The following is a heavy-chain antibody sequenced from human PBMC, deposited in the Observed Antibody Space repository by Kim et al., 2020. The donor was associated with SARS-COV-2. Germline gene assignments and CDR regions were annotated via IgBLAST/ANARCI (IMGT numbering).Heavy chain of an antibody. CDR3: AKDPLRLAYYYYYMDV. D-gene: IGHD3-16*01. J-gene: IGHJ6*03. Sequence: SWKGRFTISRDNAKNSLYLQMNSLIAEDTALYYCAKDPLRLAYYYYYMDVWGKGTTVTVSS. V-gene: IGHV3-9*01.